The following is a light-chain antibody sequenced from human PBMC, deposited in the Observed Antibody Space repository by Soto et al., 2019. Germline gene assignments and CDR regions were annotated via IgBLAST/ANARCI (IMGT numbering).Light chain of an antibody. V-gene: IGKV4-1*01. CDR3: QQYYSTPLT. Sequence: DIVMTQSPDSLAVSLGERATINCKSSQSVLYSSNNKNYLAWYQQKPGQPPKLLIYWASTREFGVPDRISGGGSGTDFTLTISSLQAEDVAVYYCQQYYSTPLTFGGGTKVEIK. J-gene: IGKJ4*01. CDR1: QSVLYSSNNKNY. CDR2: WAS.